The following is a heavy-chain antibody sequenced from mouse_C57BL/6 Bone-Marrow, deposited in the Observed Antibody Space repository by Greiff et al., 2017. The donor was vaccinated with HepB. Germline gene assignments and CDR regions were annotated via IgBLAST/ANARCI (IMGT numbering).Heavy chain of an antibody. V-gene: IGHV1-7*01. J-gene: IGHJ4*01. CDR2: INPSSGYT. CDR1: GYTFTSYW. Sequence: QVQLQQSGAELVKPGASVKLSCKASGYTFTSYWMHWVKQRPGQGLEWIGYINPSSGYTKYNQKFKDKATLTADKSSSTAYMQLSSLTSEDSAVYCCTEYAMDYWGQGTSVTVSS. CDR3: TEYAMDY.